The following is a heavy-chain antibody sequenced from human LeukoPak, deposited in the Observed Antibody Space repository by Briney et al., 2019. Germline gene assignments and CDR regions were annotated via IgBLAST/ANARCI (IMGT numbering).Heavy chain of an antibody. CDR3: GRGVDTPMTRGIDY. Sequence: SETLSLTCTVSGGSISSSSHYWGWIRQPPEKGLEWIGSISYSGSTYYNPSLKSRVTISVDTSKNQFSLRLSSVTPEDTAVYYCGRGVDTPMTRGIDYWGQGTLVTVSS. CDR2: ISYSGST. D-gene: IGHD5-18*01. CDR1: GGSISSSSHY. J-gene: IGHJ4*02. V-gene: IGHV4-39*01.